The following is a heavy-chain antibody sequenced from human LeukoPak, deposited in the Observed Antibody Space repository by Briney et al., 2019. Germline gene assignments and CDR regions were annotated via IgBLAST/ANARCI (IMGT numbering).Heavy chain of an antibody. Sequence: SETLSLTCTVSGGSISSYYWSWIRQPPGKGLDWIGYIYYSGSTNYNPSLKSRVTISVDTSKNQFSLKLSSVTSADTAVYYCARSFGWVGSYDYWGQGTLVTASS. CDR2: IYYSGST. V-gene: IGHV4-59*01. D-gene: IGHD1-26*01. CDR3: ARSFGWVGSYDY. J-gene: IGHJ4*02. CDR1: GGSISSYY.